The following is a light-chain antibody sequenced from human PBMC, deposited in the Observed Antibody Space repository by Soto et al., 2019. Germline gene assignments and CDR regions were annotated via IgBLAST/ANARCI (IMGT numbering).Light chain of an antibody. J-gene: IGLJ1*01. CDR1: ISDVGAYNY. CDR2: EVS. Sequence: QSALTQPPSASGSPGQSVTISCTGTISDVGAYNYVSWYQRHPGKAPKLLIYEVSKRPSGVPDRFSGSKSANTASLTVSGLQADDEADYYCSSFTTSRFYVFGPGTKLTVL. V-gene: IGLV2-8*01. CDR3: SSFTTSRFYV.